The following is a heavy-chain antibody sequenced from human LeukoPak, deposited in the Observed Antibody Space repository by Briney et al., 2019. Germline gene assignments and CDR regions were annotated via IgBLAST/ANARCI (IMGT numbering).Heavy chain of an antibody. CDR3: AKDRTAGYDGLVDY. Sequence: GGSLRLSCAASGFTFSNYAMSWVRQAPGEGLEWVSTISVSVVYTYYADSVKGRFTISRDNSKNTLSLQMNSLRAEDTAVYYCAKDRTAGYDGLVDYWGQGTLVTVSS. D-gene: IGHD5-12*01. CDR2: ISVSVVYT. J-gene: IGHJ4*02. CDR1: GFTFSNYA. V-gene: IGHV3-23*01.